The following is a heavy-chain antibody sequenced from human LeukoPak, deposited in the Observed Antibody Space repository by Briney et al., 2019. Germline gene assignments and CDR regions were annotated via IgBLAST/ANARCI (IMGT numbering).Heavy chain of an antibody. CDR3: ARVKATSWFLAEYFQH. CDR2: INIDGSSG. Sequence: GGSLRLSCAASGFTFSSYAMHWVRQAPGKGLEWVSRINIDGSSGTYADSVEGRFTISRDNAKNTVYLQMNSLRAEDTAVYYCARVKATSWFLAEYFQHWGQGTLVTVSS. J-gene: IGHJ1*01. V-gene: IGHV3-74*03. D-gene: IGHD2-2*01. CDR1: GFTFSSYA.